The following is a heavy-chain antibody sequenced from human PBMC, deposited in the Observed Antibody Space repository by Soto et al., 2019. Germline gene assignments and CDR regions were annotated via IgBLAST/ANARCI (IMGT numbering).Heavy chain of an antibody. CDR2: ISGSGGIT. D-gene: IGHD3-16*02. CDR3: AKCRRYDYIWGSHRLL. Sequence: EVQLLESGGGLVQPGGSLRLSCAASGFTFSSSAMSWVRQAPGKGLEWFSAISGSGGITYYADSVKGRFTISRDTSKNTLYLQMNSLRAEDTAVYYCAKCRRYDYIWGSHRLLWGQGTMVTVSS. V-gene: IGHV3-23*01. CDR1: GFTFSSSA. J-gene: IGHJ3*01.